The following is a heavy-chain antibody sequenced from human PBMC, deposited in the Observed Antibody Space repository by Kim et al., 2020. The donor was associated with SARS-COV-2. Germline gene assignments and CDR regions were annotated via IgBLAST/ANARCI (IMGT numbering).Heavy chain of an antibody. Sequence: GGSLRLSCEASGFIFSGATINWVRQASGTGLEWVGRIRSKANNFATEYAASVKGRFIISRDDSKNTAYLQLNNLKTEDTAVYYCTRPPLRVGAPAIWYFDLWGLGTLVTVSS. CDR2: IRSKANNFAT. V-gene: IGHV3-73*01. D-gene: IGHD1-26*01. J-gene: IGHJ2*01. CDR3: TRPPLRVGAPAIWYFDL. CDR1: GFIFSGAT.